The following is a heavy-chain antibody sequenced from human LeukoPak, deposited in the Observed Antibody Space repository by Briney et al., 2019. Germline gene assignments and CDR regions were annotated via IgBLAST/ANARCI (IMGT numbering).Heavy chain of an antibody. CDR1: GFTFSDHY. D-gene: IGHD4/OR15-4a*01. CDR3: ARIMRVDYGTYYFDY. J-gene: IGHJ4*02. V-gene: IGHV3-72*01. CDR2: ARNRGNGYTT. Sequence: GGSLRLSCAASGFTFSDHYIDWVRQAPGKGLEWGGRARNRGNGYTTQYAASGKGRFTFSRDDSENTVYLQMNSLKTEDTAVYFCARIMRVDYGTYYFDYWGQGTLVTVSS.